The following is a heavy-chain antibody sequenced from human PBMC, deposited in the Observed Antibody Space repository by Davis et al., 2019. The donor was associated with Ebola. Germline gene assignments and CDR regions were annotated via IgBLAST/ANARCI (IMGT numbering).Heavy chain of an antibody. V-gene: IGHV4-30-4*01. D-gene: IGHD2-2*02. CDR1: GGSISSGDYY. CDR2: IYYSGST. CDR3: ARERKCSSTSCYTGNSFDP. Sequence: PSETLSLTCTVSGGSISSGDYYWSWIRQPPGKGLEWIGYIYYSGSTYYNPSLKSRVTISVDTSKNQFSLKLSSVTAADTAVYYCARERKCSSTSCYTGNSFDPWGQGTLVTVSS. J-gene: IGHJ5*02.